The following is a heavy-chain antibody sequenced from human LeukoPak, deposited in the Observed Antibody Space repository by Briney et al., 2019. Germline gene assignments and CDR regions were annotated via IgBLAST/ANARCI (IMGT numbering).Heavy chain of an antibody. Sequence: PGGSLRLSCAVSGFTFSRYAMSWVRQAPGRGLEWVSAISGSGGSTYYADSVKGRFTISRDNSKNTLYLQMNSLRAEDTAVYYCAKDQQGWPYIFGYWGQGTLVTVSS. CDR3: AKDQQGWPYIFGY. CDR1: GFTFSRYA. J-gene: IGHJ4*02. CDR2: ISGSGGST. V-gene: IGHV3-23*01. D-gene: IGHD6-19*01.